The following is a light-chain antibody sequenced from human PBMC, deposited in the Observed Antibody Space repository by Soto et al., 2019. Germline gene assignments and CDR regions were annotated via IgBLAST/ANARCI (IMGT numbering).Light chain of an antibody. CDR3: QQYNDNWT. CDR1: QSISSW. J-gene: IGKJ1*01. CDR2: MAS. V-gene: IGKV1-5*03. Sequence: DIQMTQSPSTLSASVGDRVTITCRASQSISSWLAWYQQKPGQAPKLLIYMASTLQSGFPSRFSGSGSGTEFTFAISSLQPDDSATYYCQQYNDNWTFGQGTKVDIK.